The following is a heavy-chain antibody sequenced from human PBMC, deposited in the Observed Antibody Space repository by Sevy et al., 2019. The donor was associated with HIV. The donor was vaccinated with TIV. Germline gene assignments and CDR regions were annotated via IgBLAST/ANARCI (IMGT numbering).Heavy chain of an antibody. Sequence: GGSLRLSCAASGFTFSTYAMSWVRQAPGKGLEWVSAISGSGGSTYYADSLKGRFTIFRDNSKNTLSLQMNSLRAEDTAGYYCAKGDRTFYGLDVWGQGTTVTVSS. J-gene: IGHJ6*02. D-gene: IGHD2-15*01. V-gene: IGHV3-23*01. CDR1: GFTFSTYA. CDR3: AKGDRTFYGLDV. CDR2: ISGSGGST.